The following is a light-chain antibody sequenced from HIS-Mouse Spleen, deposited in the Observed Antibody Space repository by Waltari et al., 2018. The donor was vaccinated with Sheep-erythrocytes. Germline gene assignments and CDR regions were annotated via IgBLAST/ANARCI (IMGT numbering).Light chain of an antibody. CDR3: CSYAGSSTPWV. Sequence: QSALTQPASVSGSPGQSITIPCTGPSSDVGSYNLVPCYQQHPGKAPKLMIYEGSKRPSGVSNRFSGSKSGNTASLTISGLQAEDEADYYCCSYAGSSTPWVFGGGTKLTVL. CDR1: SSDVGSYNL. V-gene: IGLV2-23*01. CDR2: EGS. J-gene: IGLJ3*02.